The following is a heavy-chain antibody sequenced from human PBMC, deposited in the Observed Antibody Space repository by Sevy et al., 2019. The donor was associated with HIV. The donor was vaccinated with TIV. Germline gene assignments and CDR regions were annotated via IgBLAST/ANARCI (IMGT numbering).Heavy chain of an antibody. Sequence: GGSLRLSWAASGSNVNDISMTWVRQPQGKGLEWVSIFLADGSPYYADSVKGRFTMSREDSKNIVNLQTNSLRADDTAVYYCARDRRFCGNECYLYYYYGMDVWGQGTAVTVSS. J-gene: IGHJ6*02. D-gene: IGHD3-16*02. V-gene: IGHV3-53*01. CDR3: ARDRRFCGNECYLYYYYGMDV. CDR2: FLADGSP. CDR1: GSNVNDIS.